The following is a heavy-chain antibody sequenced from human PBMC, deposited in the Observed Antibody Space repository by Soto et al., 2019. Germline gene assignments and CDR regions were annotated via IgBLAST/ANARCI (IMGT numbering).Heavy chain of an antibody. CDR3: ARVPSP. CDR1: GGSISSGGYS. J-gene: IGHJ5*02. V-gene: IGHV4-30-2*01. CDR2: IYHSGNT. Sequence: SETLSLTCAVSGGSISSGGYSWSWIRQPPGKGLEWIGYIYHSGNTYYNPSLKSRVSISVDRSKNQFSLKLSSVAAADTAVYYCARVPSPWGQGTLVTVSS.